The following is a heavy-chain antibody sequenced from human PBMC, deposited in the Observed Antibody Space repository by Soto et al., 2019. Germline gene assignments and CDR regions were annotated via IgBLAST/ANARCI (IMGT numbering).Heavy chain of an antibody. J-gene: IGHJ3*02. CDR1: GYTFTSYY. CDR2: INPSGGST. CDR3: APITYSGDAFDI. V-gene: IGHV1-46*01. Sequence: QVQLVQSGAEVKKPGASVKVSYKASGYTFTSYYMHWVRQAPGQGLEWMGIINPSGGSTSYAQKFQGRVTMTRDTSTSTVYMELSSLRSEDTAVYYCAPITYSGDAFDIWGQGTMVTVSS. D-gene: IGHD2-21*01.